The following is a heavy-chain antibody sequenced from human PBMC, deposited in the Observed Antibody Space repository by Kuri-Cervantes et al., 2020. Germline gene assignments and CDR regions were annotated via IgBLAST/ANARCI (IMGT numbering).Heavy chain of an antibody. CDR3: ARGALAMGPSYFDS. D-gene: IGHD6-19*01. J-gene: IGHJ4*02. Sequence: SVKVSCKASGGTFSSYAISWVRQAPGQGLEWMGGIIPIFGTANYAQKFQGRVTMTRDTSTTTVYMELSSLKSEDTAVYYCARGALAMGPSYFDSWGQGTLVTVSS. CDR2: IIPIFGTA. CDR1: GGTFSSYA. V-gene: IGHV1-69*05.